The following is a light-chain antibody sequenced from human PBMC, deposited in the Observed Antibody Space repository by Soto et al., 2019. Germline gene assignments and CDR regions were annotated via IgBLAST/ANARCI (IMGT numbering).Light chain of an antibody. CDR2: VGTGGIVG. Sequence: QSVLTQPPSASASLGASVTLTCTLSSGYSNYKVDWYQQRPGKGPRFVMRVGTGGIVGSKGDGIPDRFSVLGSGLNRYLTIKNIQEEGESDYHCGADHGSGSNFVYVFGTGTKVTVL. J-gene: IGLJ1*01. V-gene: IGLV9-49*01. CDR1: SGYSNYK. CDR3: GADHGSGSNFVYV.